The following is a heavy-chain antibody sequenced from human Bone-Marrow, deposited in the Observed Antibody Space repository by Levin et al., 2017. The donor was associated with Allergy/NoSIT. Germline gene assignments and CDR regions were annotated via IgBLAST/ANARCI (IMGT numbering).Heavy chain of an antibody. D-gene: IGHD2-15*01. J-gene: IGHJ3*02. V-gene: IGHV3-23*01. CDR3: AKAGIYCSGGSCYDAGAFDS. CDR1: GFTFSSYA. Sequence: GESLKISCAASGFTFSSYAMSWVRQAPGKGLEWVSAISGSGGSTYYADSVKGRFTISRDNSKNTLYLQMNSLRAEDTAVYYCAKAGIYCSGGSCYDAGAFDSWGQGTMVTVSS. CDR2: ISGSGGST.